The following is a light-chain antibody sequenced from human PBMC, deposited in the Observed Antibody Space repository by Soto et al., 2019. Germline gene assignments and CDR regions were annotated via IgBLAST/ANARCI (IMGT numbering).Light chain of an antibody. V-gene: IGKV1-13*02. J-gene: IGKJ4*01. CDR3: QQFNSYPLT. CDR1: QGVSSA. Sequence: AIQLTQSPSSLSASVGDRVTITCRASQGVSSALAWYRQKPGKAPNLLIYDASSLESGVPSRFSGRGSGTDFTLTISSLQPEDFATYYCQQFNSYPLTFGGGTKVEIK. CDR2: DAS.